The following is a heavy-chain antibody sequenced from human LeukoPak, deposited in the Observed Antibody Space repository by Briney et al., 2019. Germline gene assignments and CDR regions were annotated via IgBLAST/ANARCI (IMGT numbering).Heavy chain of an antibody. J-gene: IGHJ4*02. D-gene: IGHD5-18*01. CDR3: AKESESEDSGYSHGPSQLDY. V-gene: IGHV3-21*04. CDR2: ISSSSSYI. CDR1: GFTFSSYS. Sequence: GGSLRLSCAASGFTFSSYSMNWVRQAPGKGLEWVSSISSSSSYIYYADSVKGRFTISRDNSKNTLDLQMNSLRAEDTAVYYCAKESESEDSGYSHGPSQLDYWGQGTLVTVSS.